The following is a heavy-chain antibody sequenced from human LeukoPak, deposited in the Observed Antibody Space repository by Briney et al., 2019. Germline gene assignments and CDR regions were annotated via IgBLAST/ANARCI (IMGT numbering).Heavy chain of an antibody. Sequence: SETLSLTCAVSGGSISSSNWWSWVRQPPGKGLEWIGEIYHSGSTNYNPSLKSRVTISVDTSKNQFSLKLSSVTAADTAVYYCARRPNRWLLLRRREYNWFDPWGQGTLVTVSS. V-gene: IGHV4-4*02. CDR2: IYHSGST. CDR3: ARRPNRWLLLRRREYNWFDP. D-gene: IGHD3-22*01. J-gene: IGHJ5*02. CDR1: GGSISSSNW.